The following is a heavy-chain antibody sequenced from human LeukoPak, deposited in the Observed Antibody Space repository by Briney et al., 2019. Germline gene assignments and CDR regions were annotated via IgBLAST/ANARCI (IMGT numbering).Heavy chain of an antibody. J-gene: IGHJ4*02. CDR1: GGSISSSYYY. Sequence: SETLSLTCTVSGGSISSSYYYWGWIRQPPGKGLEWIGSIYYSGSTYYNPSLKSRVTISVDTSKNQFSLKLSSVTAADTAVYYCARVPFRSYYDSSGYCFDYWGQGTLVTVSS. D-gene: IGHD3-22*01. CDR2: IYYSGST. V-gene: IGHV4-39*01. CDR3: ARVPFRSYYDSSGYCFDY.